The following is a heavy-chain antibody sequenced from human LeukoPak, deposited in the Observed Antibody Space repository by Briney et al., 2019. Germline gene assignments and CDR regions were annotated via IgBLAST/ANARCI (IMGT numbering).Heavy chain of an antibody. CDR3: ARDLRIAAAGIYYFDS. CDR2: TYYRSRWYD. V-gene: IGHV6-1*01. CDR1: GDSVSSNGAA. D-gene: IGHD6-13*01. Sequence: SQTLSLTCAISGDSVSSNGAAWIWIRQSPSRGLEWLGRTYYRSRWYDDYADSVKSRITIIPDTSKNQLSLQLNSVTPEDTAVYYCARDLRIAAAGIYYFDSWGQGTLVTVSS. J-gene: IGHJ4*02.